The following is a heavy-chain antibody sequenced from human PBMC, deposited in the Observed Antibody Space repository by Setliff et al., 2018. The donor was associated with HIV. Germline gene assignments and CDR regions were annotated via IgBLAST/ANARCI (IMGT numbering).Heavy chain of an antibody. CDR1: GFSFSAYS. Sequence: GGSLRLSCAASGFSFSAYSMNWVRQAPGKGLEWVSSISTAGSDRFYTDSVKGRFTISRDNAKKSLYLQMNSLRAEDTAVYYCARDFTDTVVGVVPFFDYWGQGTLVRVSS. V-gene: IGHV3-21*01. J-gene: IGHJ4*02. CDR3: ARDFTDTVVGVVPFFDY. CDR2: ISTAGSDR. D-gene: IGHD3-3*01.